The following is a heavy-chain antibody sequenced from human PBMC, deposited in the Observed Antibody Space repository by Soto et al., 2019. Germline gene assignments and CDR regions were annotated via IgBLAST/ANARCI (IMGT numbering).Heavy chain of an antibody. D-gene: IGHD4-17*01. V-gene: IGHV4-59*01. CDR2: IYYSGST. J-gene: IGHJ4*02. CDR1: GGSISSYY. CDR3: ARLTVTPGHFDY. Sequence: KPSETLSLTCTVSGGSISSYYWSWIRQPPGKGLEWIGYIYYSGSTNYNPSLKSRVTISVDTSKNQFSLKLSSVTAADTAVYYCARLTVTPGHFDYWGQGTLVTVSS.